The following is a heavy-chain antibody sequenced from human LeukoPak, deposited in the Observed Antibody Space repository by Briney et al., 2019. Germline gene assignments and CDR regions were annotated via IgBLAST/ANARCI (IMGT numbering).Heavy chain of an antibody. Sequence: PSETLSLTCAVYGGSFSGYYWSWIRQPPGKGLEWIGEINHSGSTNYNPSLKSRVTISVDKSKNQFSLKLSSVTAADTAVYYCARDIVATITVHESINWFDPWGQGTLVTVSS. CDR3: ARDIVATITVHESINWFDP. J-gene: IGHJ5*02. CDR2: INHSGST. D-gene: IGHD5-12*01. V-gene: IGHV4-34*01. CDR1: GGSFSGYY.